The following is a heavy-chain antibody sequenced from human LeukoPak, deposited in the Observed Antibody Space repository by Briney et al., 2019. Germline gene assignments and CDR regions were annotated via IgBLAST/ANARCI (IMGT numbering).Heavy chain of an antibody. D-gene: IGHD2/OR15-2a*01. J-gene: IGHJ4*02. Sequence: PGGSLRLSCAASGFTFSNYAMSWVRQAPGKGLEWVSAISGSGGSTYYADADSVKGRFTISRDNSKNTLYLQMNSLRAEDTAVYYCARAVEAESPFDYWGQGTLVTVSS. CDR1: GFTFSNYA. CDR3: ARAVEAESPFDY. V-gene: IGHV3-23*01. CDR2: ISGSGGST.